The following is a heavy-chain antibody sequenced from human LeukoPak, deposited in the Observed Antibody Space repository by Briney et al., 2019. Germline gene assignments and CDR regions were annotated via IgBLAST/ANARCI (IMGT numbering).Heavy chain of an antibody. Sequence: ASVKVSCKASGYTFTSYGISWVRQAPGQGLEWMGWISAYNGNTIYAQKLQGRVTMTTDTSTSTAYMELRSLRSDDTAVYYCASGMTTVTTGYYGMDVWGQGTTVTVSS. CDR2: ISAYNGNT. V-gene: IGHV1-18*01. CDR1: GYTFTSYG. J-gene: IGHJ6*02. D-gene: IGHD4-11*01. CDR3: ASGMTTVTTGYYGMDV.